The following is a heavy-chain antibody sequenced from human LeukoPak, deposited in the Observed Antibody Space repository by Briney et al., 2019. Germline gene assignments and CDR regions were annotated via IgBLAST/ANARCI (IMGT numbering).Heavy chain of an antibody. J-gene: IGHJ6*02. CDR2: INSDGSST. V-gene: IGHV3-74*01. Sequence: AGGSLRLSCAASGFTFSSYWMHWVRQAPGKGLVWVSRINSDGSSTSYADSVKGRFTISRDNAKNTLYLQMNSLRAGDTAVYYCARVSRRSYYYYGMDVWGQGTTVTVSS. CDR1: GFTFSSYW. CDR3: ARVSRRSYYYYGMDV.